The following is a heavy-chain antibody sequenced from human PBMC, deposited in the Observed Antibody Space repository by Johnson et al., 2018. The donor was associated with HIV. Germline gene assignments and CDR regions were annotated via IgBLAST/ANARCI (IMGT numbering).Heavy chain of an antibody. CDR3: AKQLYDLNYDFWSGYPI. V-gene: IGHV3-33*06. CDR2: IWHDGSNK. Sequence: QVQLVESGGGVVQPGRSLRLSCAASGFTFSSYTMHWVRQAPGKGLEWVAVIWHDGSNKFYLDSVKGRFTISRDNSKNTLYLQMNSLRAEDTAVYYCAKQLYDLNYDFWSGYPIWGQGTMVTVSS. J-gene: IGHJ3*02. CDR1: GFTFSSYT. D-gene: IGHD3-3*01.